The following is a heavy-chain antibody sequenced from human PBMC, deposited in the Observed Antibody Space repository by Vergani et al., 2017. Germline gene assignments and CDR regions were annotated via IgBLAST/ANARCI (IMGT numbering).Heavy chain of an antibody. CDR1: GFTFSGSA. Sequence: EVQLVESGGGFVQPGGSLKLSCAASGFTFSGSAMHWVRQASGKGPEWVGRIRSKANSYATAYAASVKGRFTISRDDSKNMAYLQMSSLKSHDTAVYYCTTTYYDGSGYYRAYFDYWGLGALVTVSS. CDR3: TTTYYDGSGYYRAYFDY. J-gene: IGHJ4*02. D-gene: IGHD3-22*01. CDR2: IRSKANSYAT. V-gene: IGHV3-73*01.